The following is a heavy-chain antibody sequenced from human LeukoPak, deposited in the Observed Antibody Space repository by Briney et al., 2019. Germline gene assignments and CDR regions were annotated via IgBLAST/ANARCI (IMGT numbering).Heavy chain of an antibody. D-gene: IGHD6-6*01. Sequence: GGSLRLSCAASGFTFSDYYVSWIRQAPGQGREWLSYIRGSATHATYADSVEGRFTISRDNSKNSLYIQMNSLRAEDTAVYYCAKDAHSSSSPYFDYWGQGTLVTVSS. J-gene: IGHJ4*02. V-gene: IGHV3-11*05. CDR1: GFTFSDYY. CDR2: IRGSATHA. CDR3: AKDAHSSSSPYFDY.